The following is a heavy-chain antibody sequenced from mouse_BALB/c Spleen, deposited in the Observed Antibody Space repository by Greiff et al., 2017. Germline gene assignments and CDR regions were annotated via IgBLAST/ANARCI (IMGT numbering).Heavy chain of an antibody. J-gene: IGHJ3*01. CDR3: ASYYYGSPWFAY. V-gene: IGHV5-6-5*01. D-gene: IGHD1-1*01. Sequence: EVMLVESGGGLVKPGGSLKLSCAASGFTFSSYAMSWVRQTPEKRLEWVASISSGGSTYYPDSVKGRFTISRDNARNILYLQMSSLRSEDTAMYYCASYYYGSPWFAYWGPGTLVTVSA. CDR1: GFTFSSYA. CDR2: ISSGGST.